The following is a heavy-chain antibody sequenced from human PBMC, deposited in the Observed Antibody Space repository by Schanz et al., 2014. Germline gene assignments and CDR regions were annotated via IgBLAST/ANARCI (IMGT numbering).Heavy chain of an antibody. CDR3: ARDDGGGYNQIDY. CDR2: IRGDGSEK. CDR1: GFTFSAYW. Sequence: EVQLVESGGGLVEPGGSLRLSCAGTGFTFSAYWMTWVRQAPGKGLEWVANIRGDGSEKHYVDSVEGRFTISRDNSENTLFLEMNSLRLEDTAVYYCARDDGGGYNQIDYWGQGALVTVSS. J-gene: IGHJ4*02. D-gene: IGHD5-12*01. V-gene: IGHV3-7*01.